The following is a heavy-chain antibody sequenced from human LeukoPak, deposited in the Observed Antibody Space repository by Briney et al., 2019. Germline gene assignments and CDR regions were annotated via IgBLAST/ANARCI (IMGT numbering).Heavy chain of an antibody. Sequence: GGSLRLSCAASGFTFSIYGMHWVRQAPGKGLEFVAGIWEDGTNIHYADSVKGRFTISRDNSKNSLYLQMNSLRTEDTALYYCAKVSASSWLGAFDIWGQGTMVTVSS. D-gene: IGHD6-13*01. V-gene: IGHV3-33*03. CDR2: IWEDGTNI. CDR1: GFTFSIYG. CDR3: AKVSASSWLGAFDI. J-gene: IGHJ3*02.